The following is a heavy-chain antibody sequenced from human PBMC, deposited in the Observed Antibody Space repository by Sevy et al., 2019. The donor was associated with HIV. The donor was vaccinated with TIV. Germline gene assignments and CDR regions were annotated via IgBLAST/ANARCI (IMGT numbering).Heavy chain of an antibody. J-gene: IGHJ4*02. CDR3: VRQSEDTFPDRGSYIDY. CDR2: FYYSEST. D-gene: IGHD3-3*01. Sequence: SETLSLTCTVSGGSISRGTYYWGWIRQPPGKGLEWIGTFYYSESTYYNPSLKSRVTISVDTSKNQVSLKLRSVTAADTAVYYCVRQSEDTFPDRGSYIDYWGQGTLVTVSS. V-gene: IGHV4-39*01. CDR1: GGSISRGTYY.